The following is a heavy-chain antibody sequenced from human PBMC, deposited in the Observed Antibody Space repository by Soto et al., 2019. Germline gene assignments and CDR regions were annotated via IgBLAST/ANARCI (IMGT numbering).Heavy chain of an antibody. CDR1: GFPLSDYW. V-gene: IGHV3-74*01. J-gene: IGHJ6*03. Sequence: EVQLVESGGGLVQPGGSLRLSCTASGFPLSDYWMHWVRQAPGKGLVWVSRINSEGSSSTYADPVKGRFTISRDNAKNTVYLKMNTLRAEDMGAYYWARGYMTTAQDYYLMDVWGKGTTVTVSS. CDR2: INSEGSSS. CDR3: ARGYMTTAQDYYLMDV. D-gene: IGHD4-17*01.